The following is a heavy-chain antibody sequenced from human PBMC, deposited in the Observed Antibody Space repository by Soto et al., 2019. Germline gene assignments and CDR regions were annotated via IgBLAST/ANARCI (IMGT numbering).Heavy chain of an antibody. D-gene: IGHD1-26*01. V-gene: IGHV4-38-2*01. CDR2: IYHSGST. CDR1: DYSISSGYY. Sequence: SETLSLTCGVSDYSISSGYYWGWIRQPPGKGLEWIGNIYHSGSTHYNPALKSRVTISVDTSKNQFSLKLNSVTAADTAVYYCTRRGSSGAPVDYWGQGTLVTVSS. J-gene: IGHJ4*02. CDR3: TRRGSSGAPVDY.